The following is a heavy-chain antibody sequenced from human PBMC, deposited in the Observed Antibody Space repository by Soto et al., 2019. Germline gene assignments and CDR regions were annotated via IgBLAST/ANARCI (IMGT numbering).Heavy chain of an antibody. D-gene: IGHD3-16*02. CDR1: GGSFSGYY. CDR3: ARGHGSNPYDYIWGSYRGGYFDY. V-gene: IGHV4-34*01. Sequence: SETLSLTCAVYGGSFSGYYWSWIRQPPGKGLEWIGEINHSGSTNYNPSLKSRVTISVDTSKNQFSLKLSSVTAADTAVYYCARGHGSNPYDYIWGSYRGGYFDYWGQGTLVTVSS. J-gene: IGHJ4*02. CDR2: INHSGST.